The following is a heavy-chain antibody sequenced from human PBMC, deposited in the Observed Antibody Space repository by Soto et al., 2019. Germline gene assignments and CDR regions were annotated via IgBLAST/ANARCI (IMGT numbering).Heavy chain of an antibody. Sequence: QVQLVQSGAEVKKPGSSVKVHCKSSGVTFNTYTFTWVRQAPGQGLVWIGGIIPVFGSTNYAQRFQGRVTITADESTSTAYMELSSLRSEDTAVYYCARGATLTMYDQRGLGTLVTVSS. D-gene: IGHD1-26*01. V-gene: IGHV1-69*01. CDR2: IIPVFGST. J-gene: IGHJ4*02. CDR1: GVTFNTYT. CDR3: ARGATLTMYDQ.